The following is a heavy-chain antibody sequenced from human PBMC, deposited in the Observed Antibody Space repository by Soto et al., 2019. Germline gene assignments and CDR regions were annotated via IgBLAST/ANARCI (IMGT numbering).Heavy chain of an antibody. CDR3: ARGGGVGVAGSAAFDM. D-gene: IGHD3-3*01. J-gene: IGHJ3*02. CDR2: INPATGAA. CDR1: GYPVTAYY. V-gene: IGHV1-2*02. Sequence: QLHLVQSGAVVKKPGASVTVSCSASGYPVTAYYMHWVRQAPGRGLEWMGGINPATGAAKYTQTFQGRVTMTRGTSTRTGFTELCGPASEDTAVFYCARGGGVGVAGSAAFDMWGQGTLVTVSS.